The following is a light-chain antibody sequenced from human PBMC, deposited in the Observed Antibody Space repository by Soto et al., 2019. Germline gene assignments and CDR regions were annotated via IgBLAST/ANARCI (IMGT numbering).Light chain of an antibody. CDR3: QQHKSWPPIT. CDR1: QSITSS. J-gene: IGKJ5*01. V-gene: IGKV3-15*01. CDR2: GAS. Sequence: EIVMTQSPATLSVYPGDRATLSCRASQSITSSLAWYQQKPGQAPRLLIYGASTRATGIPPRFSGSGSGTEFTLTISSLKSEDYAVYYCQQHKSWPPITFGQGTRLEIK.